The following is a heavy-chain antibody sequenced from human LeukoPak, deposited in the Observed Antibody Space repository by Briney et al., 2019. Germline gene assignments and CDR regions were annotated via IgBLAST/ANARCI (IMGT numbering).Heavy chain of an antibody. CDR3: ARETSLAGFASGLGFNY. J-gene: IGHJ4*02. CDR2: IYYSGST. Sequence: PSETLSLTCTVSGGSISSYYWGWVRQPPGKGLEWIGYIYYSGSTAYNPSLKSRVTVSVDTSKNQFSLNLSSVTAADTATYYCARETSLAGFASGLGFNYWGQGILVTVSS. CDR1: GGSISSYY. D-gene: IGHD6-19*01. V-gene: IGHV4-59*01.